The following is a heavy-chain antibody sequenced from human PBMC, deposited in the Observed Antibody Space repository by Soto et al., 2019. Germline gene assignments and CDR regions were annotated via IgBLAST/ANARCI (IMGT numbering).Heavy chain of an antibody. CDR2: ISQSGTA. Sequence: QGQLQESGPGLVKPSETLSLTCAVSGGSVSSRNWWSWVRQPPGKGLEWIGQISQSGTANYNPSLKSRVTISVDKSKKQFSLILRSVTAEDTAVYFCARHGGRFFDSWGQGILVTVPS. CDR1: GGSVSSRNW. J-gene: IGHJ4*02. V-gene: IGHV4-4*02. CDR3: ARHGGRFFDS. D-gene: IGHD2-15*01.